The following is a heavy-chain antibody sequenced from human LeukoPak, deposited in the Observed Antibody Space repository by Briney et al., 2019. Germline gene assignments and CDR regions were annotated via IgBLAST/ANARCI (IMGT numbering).Heavy chain of an antibody. CDR1: GFTFSNFA. Sequence: GGSLRLSCAASGFTFSNFAMSWVRQAPGKGLEWVSAISGSGGSTYYAGSVKGRFTISRDNSKNTLYLQMNSLRAEDTAVYYCARYYYDSSGQNWFDSWGQGTLVTVSS. CDR3: ARYYYDSSGQNWFDS. D-gene: IGHD3-22*01. V-gene: IGHV3-23*01. CDR2: ISGSGGST. J-gene: IGHJ5*01.